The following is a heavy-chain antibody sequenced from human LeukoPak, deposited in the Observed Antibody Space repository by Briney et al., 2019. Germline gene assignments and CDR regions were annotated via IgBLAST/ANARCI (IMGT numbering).Heavy chain of an antibody. Sequence: SETLSLTCTVSGGSISSYYWSWIRQPPGKGLEWIGYIYYSGSTNYNPSLKSRVTISVDTSKNQFSLKLSSVTTADTAVYYCARDLDGYNDYWGQGTLVTVSS. CDR1: GGSISSYY. V-gene: IGHV4-59*01. CDR2: IYYSGST. CDR3: ARDLDGYNDY. J-gene: IGHJ4*02. D-gene: IGHD5-24*01.